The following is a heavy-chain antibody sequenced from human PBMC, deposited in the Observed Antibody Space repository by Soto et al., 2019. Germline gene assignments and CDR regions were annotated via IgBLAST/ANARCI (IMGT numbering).Heavy chain of an antibody. J-gene: IGHJ6*02. Sequence: GASVNVSCKSSGGTFSSYSISWGRQAPGQGLEWMGGIIPIFGTANYAQKFQGRVTITADESTSTAYMELSSLRSEDTAVYYCARDFTDRYYYYGMDVWGQGTTVTVSS. CDR1: GGTFSSYS. CDR3: ARDFTDRYYYYGMDV. CDR2: IIPIFGTA. V-gene: IGHV1-69*13.